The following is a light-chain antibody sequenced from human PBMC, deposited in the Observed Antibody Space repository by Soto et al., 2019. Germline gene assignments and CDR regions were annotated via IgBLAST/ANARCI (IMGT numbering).Light chain of an antibody. CDR1: QGLLHSNGYNY. Sequence: DIVLTQSPLSLPVTPGEPASISCRSSQGLLHSNGYNYLVWYLQKQGQSPQLLIYLGSNRASGVPDRFSGSGSGTDFTLKISRVEAEDVGVYYCMQALQTRTFGQGTKVEIK. J-gene: IGKJ1*01. V-gene: IGKV2-28*01. CDR2: LGS. CDR3: MQALQTRT.